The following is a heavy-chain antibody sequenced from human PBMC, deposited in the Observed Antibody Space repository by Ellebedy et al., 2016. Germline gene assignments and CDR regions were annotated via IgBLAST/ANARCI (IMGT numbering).Heavy chain of an antibody. CDR2: IYSLGNS. D-gene: IGHD2-21*02. CDR3: ARTKCGDYCFSWEAYFDH. Sequence: GESLKISXAASGFTVKSKFMIWVRQPPGKGLEWVSVIYSLGNSYYADSVKGRFTISIDNFQNTMFLQMNSLRADDTAVYCCARTKCGDYCFSWEAYFDHWGQGTVVTVSS. V-gene: IGHV3-53*01. CDR1: GFTVKSKF. J-gene: IGHJ1*01.